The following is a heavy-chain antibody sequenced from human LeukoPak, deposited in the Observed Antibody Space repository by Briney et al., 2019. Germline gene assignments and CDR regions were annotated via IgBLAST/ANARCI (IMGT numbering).Heavy chain of an antibody. J-gene: IGHJ4*02. CDR2: ISSSSSYI. CDR1: GFTFSSYS. CDR3: ASGYYYDSSGYSSTFDY. V-gene: IGHV3-21*01. D-gene: IGHD3-22*01. Sequence: GGPLRLSCAASGFTFSSYSMNWVRQAPGKGLEWVSSISSSSSYIYYADSVKGRFTISRDNAKNSLYLQMNSLRAEDTAVYYCASGYYYDSSGYSSTFDYWGQGTPVTVSS.